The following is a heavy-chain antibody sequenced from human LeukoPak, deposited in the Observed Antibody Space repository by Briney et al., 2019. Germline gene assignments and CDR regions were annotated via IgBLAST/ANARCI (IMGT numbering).Heavy chain of an antibody. V-gene: IGHV3-30*02. Sequence: PGGSLRLSCAASGFTFSSYGMHWVRQAPGKGLEWVAFIRYDGSNKYYADSVKGRFTISRDNSKNTLYLQMNSLRAEDTAVYYCARDHPRPSVWGSYRYRGAFDIWGQGTMVTVSS. CDR2: IRYDGSNK. CDR3: ARDHPRPSVWGSYRYRGAFDI. J-gene: IGHJ3*02. D-gene: IGHD3-16*02. CDR1: GFTFSSYG.